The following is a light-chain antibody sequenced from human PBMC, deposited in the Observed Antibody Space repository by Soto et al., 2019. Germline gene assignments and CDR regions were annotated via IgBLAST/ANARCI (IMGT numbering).Light chain of an antibody. CDR3: QQYETFSGT. CDR2: DAS. V-gene: IGKV1-5*01. CDR1: QSVSGW. J-gene: IGKJ1*01. Sequence: DIEMYQSPSTLSASVGDTVTVTCRASQSVSGWLAWYQQKPGEAPKLLIYDASALPRGVPSRFSGSGSGTKFTLTIARLQPDDVATYYRQQYETFSGTFGPGTKVDIK.